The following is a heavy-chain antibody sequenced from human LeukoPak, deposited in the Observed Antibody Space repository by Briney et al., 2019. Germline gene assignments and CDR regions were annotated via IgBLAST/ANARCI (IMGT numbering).Heavy chain of an antibody. J-gene: IGHJ4*02. CDR3: ARGYSKAAYFDY. D-gene: IGHD4-11*01. V-gene: IGHV4-34*01. CDR1: GGSFSGYY. Sequence: PSETLSLTCAVYGGSFSGYYWGWIRQPPGKGLEWIGEINHSGSTNYNPSLKSRVTLSADTSKKQFSLKLSSVTAADTAMYSCARGYSKAAYFDYWGQGTLVTVSS. CDR2: INHSGST.